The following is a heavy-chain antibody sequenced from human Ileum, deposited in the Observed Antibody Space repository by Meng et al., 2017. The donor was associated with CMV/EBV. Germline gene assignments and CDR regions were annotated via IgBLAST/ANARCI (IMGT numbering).Heavy chain of an antibody. V-gene: IGHV6-1*01. CDR1: DSVSISTDA. CDR2: TWYGSKWYY. Sequence: QVQLHHPGPGLVKPSQTPSPTCAGDSVSISTDAWNWIRQSPSRGLEWLGRTWYGSKWYYEYAVSVKSRITIIPDTSQNQISLQLNSVTPDDTAVYYCTYGWPLKYWGQGSLVTVSS. CDR3: TYGWPLKY. D-gene: IGHD3-10*01. J-gene: IGHJ4*02.